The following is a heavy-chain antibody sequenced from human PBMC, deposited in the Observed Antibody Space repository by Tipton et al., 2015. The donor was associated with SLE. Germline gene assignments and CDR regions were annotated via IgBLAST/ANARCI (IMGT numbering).Heavy chain of an antibody. V-gene: IGHV3-11*04. CDR1: GFTFDDYT. J-gene: IGHJ3*02. D-gene: IGHD5-12*01. CDR3: ARDRWLRTDVFDI. Sequence: SLRLSCAASGFTFDDYTMHWVRQAPGKGLEWVPYISSSGTTIYYADSVKGRFTISRDNAKNSLYLQMNSLRAEDTAVYYCARDRWLRTDVFDIWGQGTMVTVSS. CDR2: ISSSGTTI.